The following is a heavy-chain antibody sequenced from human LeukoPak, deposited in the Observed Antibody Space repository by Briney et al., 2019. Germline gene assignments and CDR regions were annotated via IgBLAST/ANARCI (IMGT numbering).Heavy chain of an antibody. CDR2: IYHRGST. CDR1: GGSIISSNW. V-gene: IGHV4-4*02. Sequence: ASGTLSLTCAVSGGSIISSNWWGWVRQPPGKGLEWIGEIYHRGSTNYNASLKSRVTMSLDKSKNQFSLNLTSVTAADTAVYYCAREIAAAGLDYWGQGTRVTVSS. J-gene: IGHJ4*02. D-gene: IGHD6-13*01. CDR3: AREIAAAGLDY.